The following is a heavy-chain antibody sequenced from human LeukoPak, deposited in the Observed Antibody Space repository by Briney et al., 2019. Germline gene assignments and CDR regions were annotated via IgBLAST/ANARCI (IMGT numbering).Heavy chain of an antibody. Sequence: PGGSLRLSCEASEFTFSSYWMHWVRQAPGKGLVWVSRINSDGRTTIYADSVKGRFTISRDNAKNTLYLQMNSLRAEDTAVYYCARDLGSVTTEYWFDPWGQGTLVTVSS. J-gene: IGHJ5*02. D-gene: IGHD4-17*01. CDR3: ARDLGSVTTEYWFDP. CDR2: INSDGRTT. V-gene: IGHV3-74*01. CDR1: EFTFSSYW.